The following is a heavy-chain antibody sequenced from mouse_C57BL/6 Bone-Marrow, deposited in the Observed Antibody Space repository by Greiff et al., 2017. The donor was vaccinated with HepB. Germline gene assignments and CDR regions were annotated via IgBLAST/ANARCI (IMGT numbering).Heavy chain of an antibody. V-gene: IGHV1-5*01. CDR1: GYTFTSYW. CDR2: IYPGNSDT. J-gene: IGHJ4*01. CDR3: TREGNCGSSYPYYAMDY. Sequence: VQLQQSGTVLARPGASVKMSCKTSGYTFTSYWIHWVKQRPGQGLEWIGAIYPGNSDTSYNQKFKGKAKLTAVTSASTAYMELSSLTNEDSAVYYCTREGNCGSSYPYYAMDYWGQGTSVTVSS. D-gene: IGHD1-1*01.